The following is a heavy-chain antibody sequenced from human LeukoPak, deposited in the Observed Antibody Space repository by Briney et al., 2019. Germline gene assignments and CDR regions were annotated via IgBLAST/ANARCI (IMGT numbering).Heavy chain of an antibody. V-gene: IGHV1-2*02. CDR1: GYTFTGYY. CDR3: ARDGERWGTNYYGSGSYCNDY. CDR2: INPNRGGT. J-gene: IGHJ4*02. Sequence: ASVKVSCKASGYTFTGYYMHWVRQAPGQGLEWMGWINPNRGGTNYAQKFQGRVTMTRDTSISTAYMELSRLRSDDTAVYYCARDGERWGTNYYGSGSYCNDYWGQGTLVTVSS. D-gene: IGHD3-10*01.